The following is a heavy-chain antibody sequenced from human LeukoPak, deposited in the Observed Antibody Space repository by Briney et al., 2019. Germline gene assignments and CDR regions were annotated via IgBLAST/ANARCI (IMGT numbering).Heavy chain of an antibody. V-gene: IGHV1-46*01. CDR1: GYTLTELS. CDR3: ARDGIWRIVGATIDY. Sequence: ASVKVSCKVSGYTLTELSMHWVRQAPGQGLEWMGIINPSGGSASYAQKFQGRVTMTRDTSTSTVYMELSSLRSEDTAVYYCARDGIWRIVGATIDYWGQGTLVTVSS. J-gene: IGHJ4*02. D-gene: IGHD1-26*01. CDR2: INPSGGSA.